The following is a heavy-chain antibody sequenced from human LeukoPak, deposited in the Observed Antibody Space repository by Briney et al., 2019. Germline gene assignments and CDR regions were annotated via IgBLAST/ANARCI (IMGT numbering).Heavy chain of an antibody. CDR3: ARDAASGTNWFDP. CDR1: GFTFSSYS. J-gene: IGHJ5*02. CDR2: ISPSSTSI. V-gene: IGHV3-48*01. Sequence: GGSLRLSCAASGFTFSSYSMNWVRQAPGKGLEWVSYISPSSTSIYYADSLKGRFTVSRDNSKNSMYLQMNSLRAEDTAIYYCARDAASGTNWFDPWGQGTLVTVSS. D-gene: IGHD3-3*01.